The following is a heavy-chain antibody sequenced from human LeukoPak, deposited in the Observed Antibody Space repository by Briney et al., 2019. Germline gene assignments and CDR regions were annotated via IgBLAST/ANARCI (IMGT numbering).Heavy chain of an antibody. CDR2: ITPNADRT. J-gene: IGHJ3*02. CDR3: ARDPNGDYIGAFDM. V-gene: IGHV3-23*01. Sequence: QTGGSLRLSCAASGFTFGGYGMSWLRQAPGKGLEWVSFITPNADRTSYADSVEGRFTISRDNPRNTLYMQMNSLRDEDTAVYYCARDPNGDYIGAFDMWGPGTMVTVSS. CDR1: GFTFGGYG. D-gene: IGHD4-17*01.